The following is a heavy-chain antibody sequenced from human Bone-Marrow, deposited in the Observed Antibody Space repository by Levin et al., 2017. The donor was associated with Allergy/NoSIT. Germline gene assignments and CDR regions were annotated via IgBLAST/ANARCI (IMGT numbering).Heavy chain of an antibody. Sequence: SETLSLTCTVSGGSISSYYWSWIRQPAGKGLEWIGRIYTSGSTNYNPSLKSRVTMSVDTSKNQFSLKLSSVTAADTAVYYCARDYSGSGSYPTPANWFDPWGQGTLVTVSS. D-gene: IGHD3-10*01. V-gene: IGHV4-4*07. J-gene: IGHJ5*02. CDR1: GGSISSYY. CDR2: IYTSGST. CDR3: ARDYSGSGSYPTPANWFDP.